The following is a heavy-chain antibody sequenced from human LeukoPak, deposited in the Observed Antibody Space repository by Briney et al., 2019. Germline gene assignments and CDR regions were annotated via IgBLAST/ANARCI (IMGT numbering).Heavy chain of an antibody. D-gene: IGHD3-9*01. J-gene: IGHJ5*02. CDR3: VTDIRGWFDP. CDR1: GFTFSSFE. V-gene: IGHV3-48*03. CDR2: IPSSGSSI. Sequence: GGSLRLSCAASGFTFSSFEMNWVRQAPGKGLEWVSFIPSSGSSIFYANSVKGRFTISRDNAKNLLSLQMNSLRAEDTAVYYCVTDIRGWFDPWGQGTLVTVS.